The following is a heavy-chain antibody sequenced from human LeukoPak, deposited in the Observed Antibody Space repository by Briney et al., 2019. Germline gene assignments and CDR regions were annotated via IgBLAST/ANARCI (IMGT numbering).Heavy chain of an antibody. CDR2: INPNSGGT. CDR3: AREVRLVGATLFDY. D-gene: IGHD1-26*01. V-gene: IGHV1-2*06. J-gene: IGHJ4*02. CDR1: GYTFTGYY. Sequence: ASVKVSCKASGYTFTGYYMHWVRQAPGQGLEWMGRINPNSGGTNYAQKFQGRVTMTRDTSISTAYMELSRLRSDDTAVYYCAREVRLVGATLFDYWGRGTLVTVSS.